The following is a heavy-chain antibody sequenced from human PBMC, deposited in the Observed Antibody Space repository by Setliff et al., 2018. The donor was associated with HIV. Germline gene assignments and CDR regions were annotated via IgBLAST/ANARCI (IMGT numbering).Heavy chain of an antibody. J-gene: IGHJ6*02. CDR3: ARRETGVLYFGTFYYNGMDV. V-gene: IGHV3-48*03. CDR2: ISDSGTTI. CDR1: GFTFSNYG. Sequence: PGESLKISCAASGFTFSNYGMNWVRQAPGKGLEWVSYISDSGTTIYYADFVRGRFTISRDNAKNSLFLQMNSLRADDTAVYYCARRETGVLYFGTFYYNGMDVWGQGTTVTVSS. D-gene: IGHD3-10*01.